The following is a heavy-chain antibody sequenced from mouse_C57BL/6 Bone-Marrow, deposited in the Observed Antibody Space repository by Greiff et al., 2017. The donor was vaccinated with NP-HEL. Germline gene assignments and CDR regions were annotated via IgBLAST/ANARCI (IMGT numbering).Heavy chain of an antibody. V-gene: IGHV1-67*01. CDR2: ISTYYGDA. J-gene: IGHJ4*01. D-gene: IGHD2-4*01. CDR1: GYTFTDYA. CDR3: ARSGIYYDYDVRMDY. Sequence: QVHVKQSGPELVRPGVSVKISCKGSGYTFTDYAMHWVTQSHAKSLEWIGVISTYYGDASYNQKFKDKATMTVDKSSSTAYMELARLTSEDSAVYYCARSGIYYDYDVRMDYWGQGTSVTVSS.